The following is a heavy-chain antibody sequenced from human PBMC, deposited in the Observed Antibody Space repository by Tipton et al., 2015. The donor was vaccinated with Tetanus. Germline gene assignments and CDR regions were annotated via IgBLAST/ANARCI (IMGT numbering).Heavy chain of an antibody. V-gene: IGHV1-8*01. Sequence: QLVQSGAEVKKPGASVKVSCKASGYTFTSYDINWVRQATGQGLEWMGWMNPNSGNTGYAQKFQGRVTMTRNTSISTAYMELSSLRSEDTAVYYCARGVGRTMVRGVIRGLFGYWGQGTLVTVSS. CDR1: GYTFTSYD. D-gene: IGHD3-10*01. CDR3: ARGVGRTMVRGVIRGLFGY. J-gene: IGHJ4*02. CDR2: MNPNSGNT.